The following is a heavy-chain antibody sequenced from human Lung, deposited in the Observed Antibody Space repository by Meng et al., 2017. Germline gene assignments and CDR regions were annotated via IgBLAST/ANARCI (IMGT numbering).Heavy chain of an antibody. CDR3: TWDDKAVSDY. D-gene: IGHD1-26*01. CDR2: IKGNTDGGTA. CDR1: GFYFNNAL. Sequence: VHFVEFGGDLVKAGGSLRLACAASGFYFNNALMSWVRQAPGKGLEWVGRIKGNTDGGTAEYAAPVTGRFTISRDDSKSTLYLQMSGLRIDDTGVYYCTWDDKAVSDYWGQGTLVTVSS. V-gene: IGHV3-15*01. J-gene: IGHJ4*02.